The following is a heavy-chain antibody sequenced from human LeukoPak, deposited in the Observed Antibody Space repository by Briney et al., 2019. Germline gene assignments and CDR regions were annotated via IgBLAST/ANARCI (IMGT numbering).Heavy chain of an antibody. CDR2: IYYSGST. D-gene: IGHD2-2*01. CDR1: GGSISSGGYY. Sequence: PSETLSLTCTVSGGSISSGGYYWSWIRQHPGKGLEWIGYIYYSGSTYYNPSLKSRVTISVDTSKNQFSLKLSSVTAADTAVYYCARAPTVVAPAAKGDWLDPWGQGTLVTVSS. J-gene: IGHJ5*02. V-gene: IGHV4-31*02. CDR3: ARAPTVVAPAAKGDWLDP.